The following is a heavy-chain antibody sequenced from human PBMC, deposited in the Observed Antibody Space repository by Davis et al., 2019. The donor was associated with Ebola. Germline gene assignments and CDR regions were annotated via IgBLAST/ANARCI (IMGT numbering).Heavy chain of an antibody. CDR1: GGSISSYY. D-gene: IGHD1-7*01. V-gene: IGHV4-59*01. J-gene: IGHJ6*02. Sequence: SETLSLTCTVSGGSISSYYWNWIRQPPGKGLEWIGYIYYSGSTNYNPSLKRRVTISVDTSKNQFSLKLSSVTAADTAVYYCARVLRDLQLELLSVRVGHYGMDVWGQGTTVTVSS. CDR2: IYYSGST. CDR3: ARVLRDLQLELLSVRVGHYGMDV.